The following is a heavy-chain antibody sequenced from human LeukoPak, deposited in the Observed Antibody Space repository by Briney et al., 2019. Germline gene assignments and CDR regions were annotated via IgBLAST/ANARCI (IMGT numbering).Heavy chain of an antibody. Sequence: SETLSLTCTVSGYSISSGYYWAWMRQPPGKGLEWIASIYHYGSPFYNPSLKSRVTISVDTSKNQFSVKLNSVTAADTAVYYCARIPSTVVTAAFHYWGQGTLVTVSS. CDR3: ARIPSTVVTAAFHY. CDR1: GYSISSGYY. J-gene: IGHJ4*02. V-gene: IGHV4-38-2*02. D-gene: IGHD2-21*02. CDR2: IYHYGSP.